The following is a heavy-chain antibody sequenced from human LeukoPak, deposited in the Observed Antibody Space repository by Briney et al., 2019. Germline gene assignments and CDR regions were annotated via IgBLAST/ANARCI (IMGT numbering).Heavy chain of an antibody. J-gene: IGHJ3*01. D-gene: IGHD6-13*01. CDR2: VYHTGST. V-gene: IGHV4-59*01. Sequence: KSSETLSLTCTVSGGSISSYYWSWVRQPPGKGLEWIGFVYHTGSTNYSPSLKSRVTISVDTSKNQFSLKLRSVTAADTAVYYCARISSSNWYNERGAFDVWGQGTMVTVSS. CDR3: ARISSSNWYNERGAFDV. CDR1: GGSISSYY.